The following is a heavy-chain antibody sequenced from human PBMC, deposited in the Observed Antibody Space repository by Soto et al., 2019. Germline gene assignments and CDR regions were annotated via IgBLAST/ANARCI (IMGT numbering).Heavy chain of an antibody. D-gene: IGHD6-13*01. CDR1: GFTFSSFA. Sequence: GGSLRLSCAASGFTFSSFAMTWVRQAPGKGLDWVSDISGSGGSTYYADSVKGRFTISRDNSKNTLYLQMNSLRAEDTAVYYCARDRDPSFGIAAAGMIFDYWGQGTLVTVSS. CDR3: ARDRDPSFGIAAAGMIFDY. J-gene: IGHJ4*02. V-gene: IGHV3-23*01. CDR2: ISGSGGST.